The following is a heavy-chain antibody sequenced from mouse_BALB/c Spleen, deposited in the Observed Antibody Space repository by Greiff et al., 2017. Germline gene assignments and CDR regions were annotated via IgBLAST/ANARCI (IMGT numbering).Heavy chain of an antibody. V-gene: IGHV1S81*02. CDR2: INPSNGGT. D-gene: IGHD2-14*01. CDR1: GYTFTSYY. CDR3: TRDYYRYWFAY. J-gene: IGHJ3*01. Sequence: QVQLKQSGAELVKPGASVKLSCKASGYTFTSYYMYWVKQRPGQGLEWIGEINPSNGGTNFNEKFKSKATLTVDKSSSTAYMQLSSLTSEDSAVYYCTRDYYRYWFAYWGQGTLVTVSA.